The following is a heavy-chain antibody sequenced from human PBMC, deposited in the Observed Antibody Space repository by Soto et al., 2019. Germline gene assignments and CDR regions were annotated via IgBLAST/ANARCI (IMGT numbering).Heavy chain of an antibody. CDR2: IYTSGST. Sequence: SLRLSCAASGFAVNGKYMSWVRQAPGKGLEWVSVIYTSGSTHYADSVKGRFTISRDISKNTLYLQMNSLRAEDTAVYYCVRDRGAAAAGNFDSWGQGTLVTVSS. D-gene: IGHD6-13*01. V-gene: IGHV3-53*01. J-gene: IGHJ4*02. CDR1: GFAVNGKY. CDR3: VRDRGAAAAGNFDS.